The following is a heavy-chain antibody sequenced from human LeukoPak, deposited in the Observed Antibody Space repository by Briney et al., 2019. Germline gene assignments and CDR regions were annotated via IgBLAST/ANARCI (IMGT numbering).Heavy chain of an antibody. D-gene: IGHD4-17*01. CDR3: VIVPRTDYTDYGRIDY. Sequence: SETLSLTCTVSGDSISRSSYYWGWIRQPPGRGLEWIGSIYYSGITYYNPSLKSRVTISVDTSKNQFSLRLRSVTAADTALYYYVIVPRTDYTDYGRIDYWGQGTLVTASS. CDR1: GDSISRSSYY. V-gene: IGHV4-39*01. J-gene: IGHJ4*02. CDR2: IYYSGIT.